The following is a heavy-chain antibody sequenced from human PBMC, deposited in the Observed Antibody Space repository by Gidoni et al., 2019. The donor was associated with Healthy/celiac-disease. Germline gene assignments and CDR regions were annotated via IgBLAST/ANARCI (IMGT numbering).Heavy chain of an antibody. D-gene: IGHD6-6*01. V-gene: IGHV3-23*01. Sequence: EVQMLASGGDLVPPGGSLRLPCAAAGFTFSSYAMSWVRQAPGKGLEWVSAMSGRGGSTYYADSVKGLFTISRDNSKNTLYLQMNILRAEDTAVYYCAKERAGQLVSFFDYWGQGTLVTVSS. CDR1: GFTFSSYA. J-gene: IGHJ4*02. CDR2: MSGRGGST. CDR3: AKERAGQLVSFFDY.